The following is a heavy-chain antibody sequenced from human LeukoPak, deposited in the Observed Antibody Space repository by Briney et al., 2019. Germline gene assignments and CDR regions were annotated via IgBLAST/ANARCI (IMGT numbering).Heavy chain of an antibody. V-gene: IGHV3-33*01. CDR1: GFTLSYYG. CDR2: IWSDGSDE. CDR3: ARDADTSGSYWYFDL. Sequence: LPGGSLRLSCAASGFTLSYYGVHWAGQAPAKRLEWVALIWSDGSDENYAVCVKGRFAISRDTSRNTLYLQMNSLRSEDTAVYYCARDADTSGSYWYFDLWGRGTQVTVYS. J-gene: IGHJ2*01. D-gene: IGHD3-22*01.